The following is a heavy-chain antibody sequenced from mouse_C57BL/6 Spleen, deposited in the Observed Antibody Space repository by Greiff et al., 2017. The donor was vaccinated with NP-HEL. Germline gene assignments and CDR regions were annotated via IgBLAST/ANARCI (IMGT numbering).Heavy chain of an antibody. D-gene: IGHD2-3*01. CDR3: ARRGGYSWYFDV. CDR2: IDPSDSYT. CDR1: GYTFTSYW. J-gene: IGHJ1*03. V-gene: IGHV1-50*01. Sequence: QVQLKESGAELVKPGASVKLSCKASGYTFTSYWMQWVKQRPGQGLEWIGEIDPSDSYTNYNQKFKGKAKLTVDTSSSTAYMQLSSLTSEDSAVYYCARRGGYSWYFDVWGTGTTVTVSS.